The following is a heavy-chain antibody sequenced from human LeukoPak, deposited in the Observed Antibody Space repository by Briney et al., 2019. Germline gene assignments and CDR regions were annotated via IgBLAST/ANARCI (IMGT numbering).Heavy chain of an antibody. CDR1: GYTFTSYA. CDR3: ARDDTGEFPSNWFDP. D-gene: IGHD3-16*01. CDR2: ISAYNGNT. Sequence: GASVKVSCKASGYTFTSYAISWVRQAPGQGLEWMGWISAYNGNTNYAQKLQGRVTMTTDTSTSTAYMELRSLRSDDTAVYYCARDDTGEFPSNWFDPWGQGTLVTVSS. J-gene: IGHJ5*02. V-gene: IGHV1-18*01.